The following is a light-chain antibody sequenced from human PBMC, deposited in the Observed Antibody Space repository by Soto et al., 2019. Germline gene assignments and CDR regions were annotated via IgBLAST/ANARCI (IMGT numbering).Light chain of an antibody. Sequence: EIVLTQPPGNVSLSPRDRATLSCRASQSVSSSYLAWYQQKPGQAPRLLIYDASTRAAGIPARFIGSGSGTDFTLTISSLEPEDSAVYYCQQHLGRHTFGQGTKVDIK. CDR1: QSVSSSY. V-gene: IGKV3D-20*02. CDR2: DAS. J-gene: IGKJ1*01. CDR3: QQHLGRHT.